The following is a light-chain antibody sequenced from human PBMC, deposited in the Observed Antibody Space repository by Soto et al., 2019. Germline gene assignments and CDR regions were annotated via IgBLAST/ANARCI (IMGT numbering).Light chain of an antibody. CDR3: QQYDNLPLP. J-gene: IGKJ4*02. V-gene: IGKV1-33*01. CDR1: QDISNY. CDR2: DAS. Sequence: DIQMTQSPSSLSASVGDRVTITCQASQDISNYLNWYQQKPGQAPKLLIYDASNLETGVPSRFSGSGSGTDFPFNISSLQPEDIATYYCQQYDNLPLPFGGGTKVEIK.